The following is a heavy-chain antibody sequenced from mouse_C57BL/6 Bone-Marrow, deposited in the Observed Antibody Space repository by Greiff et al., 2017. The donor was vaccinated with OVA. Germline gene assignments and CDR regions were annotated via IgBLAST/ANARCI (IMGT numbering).Heavy chain of an antibody. J-gene: IGHJ1*03. CDR2: IYPRDGST. Sequence: VQLQESDAELVKPGASVKISCKASGYTFTDYTIHWMKQRPEQGLEWIGDIYPRDGSTKYNEKFKGKATLTADKSSSTAYMQLNSLTSEDSAVYYCARWRGYWYFDVWGTGTTVTVSS. CDR1: GYTFTDYT. CDR3: ARWRGYWYFDV. V-gene: IGHV1-78*01.